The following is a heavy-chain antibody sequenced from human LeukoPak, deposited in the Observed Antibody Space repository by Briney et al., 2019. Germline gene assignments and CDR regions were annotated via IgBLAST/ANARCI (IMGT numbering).Heavy chain of an antibody. J-gene: IGHJ4*02. CDR3: AKRERSGWLFDY. Sequence: PGGSLRLSCAASGFTFSSYGTHWVRQAPGKGLEWVAVISYDGSNKYYADSVKGRFTISRDNSKNTLYLQMNSLRAEDTAVYYCAKRERSGWLFDYWGQGTLVTVSS. CDR1: GFTFSSYG. V-gene: IGHV3-30*18. CDR2: ISYDGSNK. D-gene: IGHD6-19*01.